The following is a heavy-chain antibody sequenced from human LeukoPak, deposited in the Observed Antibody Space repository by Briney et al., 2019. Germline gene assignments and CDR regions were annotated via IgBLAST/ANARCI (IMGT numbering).Heavy chain of an antibody. D-gene: IGHD3-10*01. J-gene: IGHJ4*02. V-gene: IGHV5-51*01. CDR1: VYTFTSYC. Sequence: GESLNISCKGSVYTFTSYCSAWVRQMPGKGLEWMGIIYPGDSDTTNSPSFQGQATISADKSISSACLQWSSPQPSDTAMYYCARRTRGPYYFDYWGQGTLVTVSS. CDR3: ARRTRGPYYFDY. CDR2: IYPGDSDT.